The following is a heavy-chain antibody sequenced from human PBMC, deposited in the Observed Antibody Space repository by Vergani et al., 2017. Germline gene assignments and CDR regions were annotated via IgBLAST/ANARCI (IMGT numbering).Heavy chain of an antibody. Sequence: QVQLEESGGGVVQPGRSLRLSCAGSGFTLSSHAMHWVRQAPGKGLEWVAFIWYDGSKEYYEDSVKGRFTISRDNSKKTLYLQMNNLRAADTAVYYCAESRKCAHGVCYMTYYYYMDVWGKGTAVTVSS. D-gene: IGHD2-8*01. CDR3: AESRKCAHGVCYMTYYYYMDV. CDR2: IWYDGSKE. CDR1: GFTLSSHA. V-gene: IGHV3-33*01. J-gene: IGHJ6*03.